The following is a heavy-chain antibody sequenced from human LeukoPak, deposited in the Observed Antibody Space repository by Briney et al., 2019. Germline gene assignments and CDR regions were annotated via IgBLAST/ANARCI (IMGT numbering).Heavy chain of an antibody. CDR1: GGSFSGYY. J-gene: IGHJ5*02. Sequence: SETLSLTCAVYGGSFSGYYWSWIRQPPGKGLEWIGEINHSGSTNYNPSLKSRVTISVDTSKNQFSLKLSSVTAADTAVYYCARGGKGRFDPWGQGTPVTVSS. V-gene: IGHV4-34*01. CDR2: INHSGST. CDR3: ARGGKGRFDP.